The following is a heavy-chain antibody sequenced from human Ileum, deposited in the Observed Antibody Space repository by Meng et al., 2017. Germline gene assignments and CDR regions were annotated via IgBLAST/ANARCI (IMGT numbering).Heavy chain of an antibody. CDR1: GFTFSSYA. CDR2: ISYDGSNK. CDR3: ARDTKNYYDSSGYPGPLDH. V-gene: IGHV3-30-3*01. D-gene: IGHD3-22*01. J-gene: IGHJ4*02. Sequence: QVQLVESGGGVVQPGRSLRLSCAASGFTFSSYAMHWVRQAPGKGLEWVAVISYDGSNKYYADSVKGRFTISRDNSKNTLYLQMNSLRAEDTAVYYCARDTKNYYDSSGYPGPLDHWGQGTLVTVSS.